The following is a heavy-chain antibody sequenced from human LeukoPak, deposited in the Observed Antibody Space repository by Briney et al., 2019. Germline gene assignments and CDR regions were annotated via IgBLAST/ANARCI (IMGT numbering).Heavy chain of an antibody. CDR2: TYHSGST. CDR1: GGSISSVDYY. D-gene: IGHD3-22*01. V-gene: IGHV4-30-4*01. J-gene: IGHJ4*02. Sequence: PSQTLSRTCSVSGGSISSVDYYWSWLRQAPGKGLEWIGYTYHSGSTKYNASLTNRVTISVDKTKIQFSLKLNSVTAADTAVYYCARDSSGYFDFWGQGTPVTVSS. CDR3: ARDSSGYFDF.